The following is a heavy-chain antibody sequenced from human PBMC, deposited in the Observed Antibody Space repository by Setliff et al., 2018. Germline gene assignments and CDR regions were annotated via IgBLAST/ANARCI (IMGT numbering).Heavy chain of an antibody. J-gene: IGHJ4*02. V-gene: IGHV1-18*01. CDR1: GYTFTSYG. Sequence: ASVKVSCKASGYTFTSYGISWVRQAPGQGLEWMGWISAYNGNTNYAQKLQGRVTMTTDTSTSTAYMDMSSLRSEDTAVYYCARGSSGWYRSGGLDYWGQGTLVTVSS. D-gene: IGHD6-19*01. CDR3: ARGSSGWYRSGGLDY. CDR2: ISAYNGNT.